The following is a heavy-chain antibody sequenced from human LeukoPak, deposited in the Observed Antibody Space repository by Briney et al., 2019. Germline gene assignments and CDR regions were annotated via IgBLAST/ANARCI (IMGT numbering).Heavy chain of an antibody. J-gene: IGHJ4*02. D-gene: IGHD7-27*01. CDR3: AGGPPNWGYDY. CDR1: GYTFTSYD. CDR2: MSPNSGDT. V-gene: IGHV1-8*01. Sequence: ASVKVSCKASGYTFTSYDFNWVRQATGQRPEWMGWMSPNSGDTGYAQKFQDRVTMTRNTSISTAYMELSSLRPDDTAVYYCAGGPPNWGYDYWGPGTLVTVSS.